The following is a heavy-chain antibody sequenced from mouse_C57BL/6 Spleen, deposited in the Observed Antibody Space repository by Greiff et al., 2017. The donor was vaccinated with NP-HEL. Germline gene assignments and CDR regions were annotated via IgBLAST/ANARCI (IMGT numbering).Heavy chain of an antibody. V-gene: IGHV5-4*01. J-gene: IGHJ2*01. D-gene: IGHD2-4*01. CDR1: GFTFSSYA. CDR2: ISDGGSYT. Sequence: EVQLVESGGGLVKPGGSLKLSCAASGFTFSSYAMSWVRQTPEKRLEWVATISDGGSYTYYPDNVKGRFTISRDNAKNNLYLQMSHLKSEDTAMYYCAREKITRGYYFDYWGQGTTLTVSS. CDR3: AREKITRGYYFDY.